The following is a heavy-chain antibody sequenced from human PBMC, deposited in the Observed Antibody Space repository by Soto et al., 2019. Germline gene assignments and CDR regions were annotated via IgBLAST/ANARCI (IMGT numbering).Heavy chain of an antibody. CDR3: ARESRYCSGGSCYFLPGMDD. D-gene: IGHD2-15*01. V-gene: IGHV1-24*01. Sequence: ASVKVSCKVSGYTLTQLSMHWVRPAPGKGREWMGGFDPEDGETNYAQKFQGRVTITADESTTTAYMELSSLRSEDMAVYYCARESRYCSGGSCYFLPGMDDWGQGTLVTVSS. J-gene: IGHJ4*02. CDR1: GYTLTQLS. CDR2: FDPEDGET.